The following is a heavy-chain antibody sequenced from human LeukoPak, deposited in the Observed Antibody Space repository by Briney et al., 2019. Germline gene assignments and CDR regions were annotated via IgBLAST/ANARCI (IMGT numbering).Heavy chain of an antibody. CDR3: ARDFGALGGSYAEYFQH. J-gene: IGHJ1*01. Sequence: ASVKVSCKASGYTFTSYYMHWLRQAPGQGLEWMGIINPSGGSTSYAQKFQGRVTMTRDTSTSTVYMELSSLRSEDTAVYDCARDFGALGGSYAEYFQHWGQGTLVTVSS. V-gene: IGHV1-46*03. CDR2: INPSGGST. D-gene: IGHD1-26*01. CDR1: GYTFTSYY.